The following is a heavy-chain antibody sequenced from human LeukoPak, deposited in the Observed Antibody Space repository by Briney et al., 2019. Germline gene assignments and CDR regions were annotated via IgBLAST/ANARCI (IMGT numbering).Heavy chain of an antibody. V-gene: IGHV4-59*08. Sequence: PSETLSLTCTVSGGSISSYYWSWIRQPPGKGLEWIGYIYYSGSTNYNPSLKSRVTISVDTSKNQFSLKLSSVTAADTAVFYCARSTDGTTSSGWYVDYWGQGTLVTVSS. CDR3: ARSTDGTTSSGWYVDY. J-gene: IGHJ4*02. CDR1: GGSISSYY. CDR2: IYYSGST. D-gene: IGHD6-19*01.